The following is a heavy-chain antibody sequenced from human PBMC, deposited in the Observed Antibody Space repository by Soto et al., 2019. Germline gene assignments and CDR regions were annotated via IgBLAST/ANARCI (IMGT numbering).Heavy chain of an antibody. Sequence: GGSLRLSCAASGFTFSRYGIHWVRQAPGKGLEWVAVISYDGSNKYYADSVKGRFTISRDNSKNTLYLQMNSLRAEDTAVYYCAKDITGVFDYWGQGTLVTVSS. J-gene: IGHJ4*02. V-gene: IGHV3-30*18. CDR1: GFTFSRYG. CDR3: AKDITGVFDY. D-gene: IGHD1-20*01. CDR2: ISYDGSNK.